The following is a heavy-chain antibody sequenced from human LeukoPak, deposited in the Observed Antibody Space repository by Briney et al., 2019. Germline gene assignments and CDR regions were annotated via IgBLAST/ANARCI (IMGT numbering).Heavy chain of an antibody. CDR2: VWYDGTNI. D-gene: IGHD1-1*01. J-gene: IGHJ6*02. Sequence: GRSLRLSCAASGFTFSTYGMHWVRQAPGKGLEWVAVVWYDGTNIHYVDSVKGRFTISRDNSKSTLYLHMNSLRDEDTAVYYCARGRQLTARSALDVWGRGTTVVVSS. V-gene: IGHV3-33*01. CDR3: ARGRQLTARSALDV. CDR1: GFTFSTYG.